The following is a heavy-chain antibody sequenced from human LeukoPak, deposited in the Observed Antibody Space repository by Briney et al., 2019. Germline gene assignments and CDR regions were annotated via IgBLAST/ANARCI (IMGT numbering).Heavy chain of an antibody. V-gene: IGHV3-7*01. CDR3: ARGVVYCSSTSCYWWFDP. J-gene: IGHJ5*02. CDR1: GFTYSSYW. Sequence: GGSLRLSCAASGFTYSSYWMSWVRQAPGKGPEWVANIKQDGSEKYYVDSVKGRFTISRDNAKNSLYLQMNSLRAEDTAVYYCARGVVYCSSTSCYWWFDPWGQGTLVTVSS. CDR2: IKQDGSEK. D-gene: IGHD2-2*01.